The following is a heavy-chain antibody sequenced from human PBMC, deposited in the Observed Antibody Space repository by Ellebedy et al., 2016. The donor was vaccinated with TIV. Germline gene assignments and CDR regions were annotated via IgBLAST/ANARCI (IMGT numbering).Heavy chain of an antibody. Sequence: MPGGSLRLSCTVSGGSISRSGDFWGCLRQPPGKGLEWIESIYPSGSTYYNPSLQSRVTISVDTSKNQFSLKLNSVTAADTAVYYCVRLHSTSPGGFHYWGQGTLVTVSS. D-gene: IGHD6-6*01. CDR1: GGSISRSGDF. CDR2: IYPSGST. J-gene: IGHJ4*02. CDR3: VRLHSTSPGGFHY. V-gene: IGHV4-39*01.